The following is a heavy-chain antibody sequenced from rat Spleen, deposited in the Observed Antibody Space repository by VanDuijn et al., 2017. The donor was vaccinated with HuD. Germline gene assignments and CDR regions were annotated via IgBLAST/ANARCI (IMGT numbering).Heavy chain of an antibody. D-gene: IGHD3-7*01. CDR2: INTDGGST. V-gene: IGHV5-58*01. CDR3: AKDLKRPFDY. CDR1: GFTFSSYW. J-gene: IGHJ2*01. Sequence: EVQLVETGGGLVQPGRSLKLSCVASGFTFSSYWMYWIRQAPGKGLEWVSSINTDGGSTYYPDSVKGRFTISRDNAENTVYLQMNSLRSEDTATYYCAKDLKRPFDYWGQGVMVTVSS.